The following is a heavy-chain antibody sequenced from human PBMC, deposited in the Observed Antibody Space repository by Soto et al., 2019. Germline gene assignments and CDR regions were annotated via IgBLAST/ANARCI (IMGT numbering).Heavy chain of an antibody. V-gene: IGHV1-69*01. D-gene: IGHD2-2*01. Sequence: QVQLVQSGAEVKKPGSSVKVSCKVSGGTFSSHSINWVRQAPGQGPEWMGGIIPIFGTENYAQKFQGRVTITADESTSTAYMELSSLTSEDTALYYCSTSVYCSTTRCYYYYVLDVWGQGTTVIVSS. CDR2: IIPIFGTE. CDR1: GGTFSSHS. J-gene: IGHJ6*02. CDR3: STSVYCSTTRCYYYYVLDV.